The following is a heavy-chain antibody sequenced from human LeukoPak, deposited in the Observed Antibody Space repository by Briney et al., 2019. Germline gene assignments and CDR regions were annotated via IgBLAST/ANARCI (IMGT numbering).Heavy chain of an antibody. CDR2: ISGSGGST. V-gene: IGHV3-23*01. CDR3: ARDDYYGSGSDFDY. Sequence: GGSLRLSCAASGFTFSSYVMSWVRQAPGKGLEWVSGISGSGGSTYYADSVKGRFTISRDNAKNSLYLQINSLRAEDTAVYYCARDDYYGSGSDFDYWGQGTLVTVSS. D-gene: IGHD3-10*01. J-gene: IGHJ4*02. CDR1: GFTFSSYV.